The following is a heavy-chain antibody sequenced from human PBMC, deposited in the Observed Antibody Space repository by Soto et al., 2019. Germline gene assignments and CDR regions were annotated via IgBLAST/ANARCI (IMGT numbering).Heavy chain of an antibody. CDR3: AREFYGDYDPVDNWFDP. D-gene: IGHD4-17*01. CDR1: GYTFTSYA. V-gene: IGHV7-4-1*01. Sequence: ASVKASCKASGYTFTSYAINWVRQAPGQGLEWMGWINTNTGNPTYAQGFTGRFVFSLDTSVSTAYLQICSLKAEDTAVYYCAREFYGDYDPVDNWFDPWGQGTLVTVSS. CDR2: INTNTGNP. J-gene: IGHJ5*02.